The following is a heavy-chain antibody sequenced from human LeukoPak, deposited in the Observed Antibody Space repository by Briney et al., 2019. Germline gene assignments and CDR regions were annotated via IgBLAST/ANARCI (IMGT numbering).Heavy chain of an antibody. Sequence: KASDTLSLTCTVSGGSIRSFYWSWIRQPPGKGLEWIGYTFYSGSTTYNPSLKSRVTMSVDTSKSQFSLRLSSVTAADTAVYYCAKNLGSCSSGGGCYQFDPWGQGTLVTVSS. D-gene: IGHD2-21*01. CDR1: GGSIRSFY. CDR2: TFYSGST. CDR3: AKNLGSCSSGGGCYQFDP. V-gene: IGHV4-59*07. J-gene: IGHJ5*02.